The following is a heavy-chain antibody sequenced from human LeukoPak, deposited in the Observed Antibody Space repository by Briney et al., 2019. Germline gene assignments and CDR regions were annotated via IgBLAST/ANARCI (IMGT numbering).Heavy chain of an antibody. CDR2: IIPILGIA. CDR3: ARESSSYYDSSGYYLGY. D-gene: IGHD3-22*01. V-gene: IGHV1-69*04. J-gene: IGHJ4*02. CDR1: GGTFSSYA. Sequence: EASVKVSRKASGGTFSSYAISWVRQAPGQGLEWMGRIIPILGIANYAQKFQGRVTITADKSTSTAYMELSSLRSEDTAVYYCARESSSYYDSSGYYLGYWGQGTLVTVSS.